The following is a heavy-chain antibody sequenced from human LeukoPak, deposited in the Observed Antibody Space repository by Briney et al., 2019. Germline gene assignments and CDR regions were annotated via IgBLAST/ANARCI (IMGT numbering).Heavy chain of an antibody. V-gene: IGHV1-2*02. CDR3: ARARYYDSSGYYGPPDY. CDR2: INPNSGGT. CDR1: GYTFTGYY. Sequence: ASVKVSCKASGYTFTGYYMHWVRQAPGQGLEWMGWINPNSGGTNYAQKFQGRVTMTRDTSISTAYMELSRLRSDDTAVYYCARARYYDSSGYYGPPDYWGQGTLVTVSS. D-gene: IGHD3-22*01. J-gene: IGHJ4*02.